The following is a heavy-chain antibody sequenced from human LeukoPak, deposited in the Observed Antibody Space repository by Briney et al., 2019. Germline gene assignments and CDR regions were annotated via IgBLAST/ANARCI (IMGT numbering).Heavy chain of an antibody. CDR2: IYSASST. V-gene: IGHV3-53*01. D-gene: IGHD1-26*01. CDR1: GFTVSSYY. J-gene: IGHJ4*02. CDR3: ARDGGSGSYYVDFLDY. Sequence: PGGSLRLSCAASGFTVSSYYMSWVRQAPGKGLEWVSVIYSASSTYYADSVRGRFTISRDNSKNTLYLQMNSLRAEDTAVYYCARDGGSGSYYVDFLDYWGQGTLVTVSS.